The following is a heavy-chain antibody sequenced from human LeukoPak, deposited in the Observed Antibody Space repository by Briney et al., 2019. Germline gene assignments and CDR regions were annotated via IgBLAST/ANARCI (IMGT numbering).Heavy chain of an antibody. V-gene: IGHV4-30-2*01. D-gene: IGHD2-2*01. CDR3: ASLKKVGYCSSTSCSSKPFQH. CDR1: GGSISSGGYS. Sequence: PSQTLSLTCAVSGGSISSGGYSWSWIRQPPGKGLEWIGYIYHSGSTYYNPSLKSRVTISVDTSKNQFSLKLSSVTAADTAVYYCASLKKVGYCSSTSCSSKPFQHWGQGTLVTVSS. CDR2: IYHSGST. J-gene: IGHJ1*01.